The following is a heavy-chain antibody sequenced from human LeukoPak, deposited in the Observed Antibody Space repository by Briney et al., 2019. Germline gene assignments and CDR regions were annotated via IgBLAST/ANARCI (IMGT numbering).Heavy chain of an antibody. CDR1: GFTFSTSA. CDR2: ISGSGVT. CDR3: AKDGMGGSGSNYFDY. J-gene: IGHJ4*02. Sequence: QTGGSLRLSCAASGFTFSTSAMTWVRQAPGKGLEWVSGISGSGVTDYADSVKGRFTISRDNSKNTLYLQMNSLRAEDTAVYYCAKDGMGGSGSNYFDYWGQGTLVTVSS. V-gene: IGHV3-23*01. D-gene: IGHD3-10*01.